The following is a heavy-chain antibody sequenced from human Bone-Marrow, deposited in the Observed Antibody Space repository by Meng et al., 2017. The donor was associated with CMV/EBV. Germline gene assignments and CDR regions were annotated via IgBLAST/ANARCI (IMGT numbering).Heavy chain of an antibody. J-gene: IGHJ4*02. D-gene: IGHD3-10*01. V-gene: IGHV3-23*01. CDR2: ITASGANS. CDR1: GLPFRAYA. CDR3: AKASTSYYGSGTDY. Sequence: SGLPFRAYAMAWVRQAQGKGLEWVSVITASGANSFYSDAVKGRFTVSRDNTNGTLDLQMNSLRAQDTAIYYCAKASTSYYGSGTDYWGQGTLVTVSS.